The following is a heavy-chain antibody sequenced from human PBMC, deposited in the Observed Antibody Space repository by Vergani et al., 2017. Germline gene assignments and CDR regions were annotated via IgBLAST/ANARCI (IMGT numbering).Heavy chain of an antibody. CDR1: GFTFSSYT. Sequence: EVQLVESGGGLVKPGGSLRLSCAASGFTFSSYTMNGVRQAPGKGLEWVSSISSGSSYIYYADSVKGRFITSRDNAKNSLYLQMNSLRAEDTAVYYCARKIFGEGGHYWGQGTLVTVSS. D-gene: IGHD3-3*01. CDR2: ISSGSSYI. V-gene: IGHV3-21*01. CDR3: ARKIFGEGGHY. J-gene: IGHJ4*02.